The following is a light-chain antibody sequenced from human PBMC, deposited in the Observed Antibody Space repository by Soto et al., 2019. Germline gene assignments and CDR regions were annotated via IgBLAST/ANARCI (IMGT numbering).Light chain of an antibody. CDR3: SSYAGSNNVV. J-gene: IGLJ3*02. CDR1: SSDVGGYHY. V-gene: IGLV2-8*01. Sequence: QSALTQPPSASGSPGQSVAISCTGTSSDVGGYHYVSWYQQHPGKAPKLLIYEVNKRPSEVSDRFSGSRSGNTASLTVSGLQAEDEADYYCSSYAGSNNVVFGGGTKVTVL. CDR2: EVN.